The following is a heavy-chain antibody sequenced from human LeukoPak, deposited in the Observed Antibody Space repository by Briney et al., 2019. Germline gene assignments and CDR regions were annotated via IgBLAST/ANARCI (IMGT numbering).Heavy chain of an antibody. CDR3: ARDGGVFWSGYSYYFDY. CDR2: ISGSGGTI. D-gene: IGHD3-3*01. J-gene: IGHJ4*02. V-gene: IGHV3-11*04. CDR1: GFTFSDYY. Sequence: GGSLRLSCAASGFTFSDYYMSWIRQAPGKGLEWVSYISGSGGTIHYADPVKGRFTISRDNAKNSLYLQMNSLRAEDTAVYYCARDGGVFWSGYSYYFDYWGQGTLVTVSS.